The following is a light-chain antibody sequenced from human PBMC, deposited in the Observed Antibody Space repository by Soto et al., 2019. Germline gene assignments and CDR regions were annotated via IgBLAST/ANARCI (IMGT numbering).Light chain of an antibody. CDR1: QSLLHSNGYNY. CDR2: LGS. J-gene: IGKJ1*01. V-gene: IGKV2-28*01. Sequence: DIVMTQSPLSLPVTPGEPASISCRSSQSLLHSNGYNYFNWYLQRPGQSPQLLFYLGSHRASGVPDRFSASGSVTDFTLRISRVEAEDVGVYYCMQALLSWTYGQGTKVEI. CDR3: MQALLSWT.